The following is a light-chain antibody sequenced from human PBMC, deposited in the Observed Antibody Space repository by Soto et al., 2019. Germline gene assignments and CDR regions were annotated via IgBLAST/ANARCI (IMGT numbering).Light chain of an antibody. Sequence: QAVVTQPASVSASPGQSITISCTGTSSDVGNYNFVSWYQQHPGKAPKLMIYEVSHRPSGVSDRFSGSKSANTASLTISGLQADDEAVYFCGSFTTSTTWVFGGGTKLTVL. V-gene: IGLV2-14*01. CDR1: SSDVGNYNF. CDR3: GSFTTSTTWV. J-gene: IGLJ3*02. CDR2: EVS.